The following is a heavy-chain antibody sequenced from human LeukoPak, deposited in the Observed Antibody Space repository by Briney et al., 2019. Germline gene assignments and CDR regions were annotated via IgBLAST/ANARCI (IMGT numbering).Heavy chain of an antibody. Sequence: PGGSLRLSCVASGFTFSDYWMHWVRQVPGKGLVWVSRITTGGSGTTYADSVKGRFTIARDNAKNTLYLQMNSLRAEDTAVYYCARSAYSGNSVIEYWGQGTLVTVSS. CDR3: ARSAYSGNSVIEY. D-gene: IGHD4-23*01. V-gene: IGHV3-74*01. CDR2: ITTGGSGT. J-gene: IGHJ4*02. CDR1: GFTFSDYW.